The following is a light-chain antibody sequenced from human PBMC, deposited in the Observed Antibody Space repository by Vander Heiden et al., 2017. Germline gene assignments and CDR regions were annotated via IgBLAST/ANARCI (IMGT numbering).Light chain of an antibody. CDR1: KLGDKY. Sequence: SYELTQPPSVSVPPGQTASITCSGDKLGDKYACWYQQKPGQSPVLVIYQDSKRPSGIPERFSGSNSGNTATLTISGTQAMEEADYYCQAWDSSTYVFGTGTKVTVL. V-gene: IGLV3-1*01. CDR3: QAWDSSTYV. J-gene: IGLJ1*01. CDR2: QDS.